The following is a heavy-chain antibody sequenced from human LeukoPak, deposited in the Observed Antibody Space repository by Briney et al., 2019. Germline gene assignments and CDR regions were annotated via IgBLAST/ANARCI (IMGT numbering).Heavy chain of an antibody. J-gene: IGHJ4*02. CDR1: GYTFSSYA. CDR3: AKEVYYYGSGSYYNAIDY. D-gene: IGHD3-10*01. Sequence: GGSLRLSCAASGYTFSSYAMSWVRQAPGKGLEWVSAISGTGGSTYYADSAKGRFTISRDNSKNTLYLQMNSLRAEDTAVYYCAKEVYYYGSGSYYNAIDYWGQGTRVTVSS. V-gene: IGHV3-23*01. CDR2: ISGTGGST.